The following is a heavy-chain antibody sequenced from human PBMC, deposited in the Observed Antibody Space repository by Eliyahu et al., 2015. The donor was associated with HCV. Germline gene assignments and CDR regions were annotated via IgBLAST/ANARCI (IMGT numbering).Heavy chain of an antibody. J-gene: IGHJ4*02. CDR3: TTARKYYYDVNGYYLGFDY. CDR2: IKSKADGGTT. V-gene: IGHV3-15*01. CDR1: GFTFSNAW. Sequence: EVQLVESGGGLVKPGGSLRLSCAASGFTFSNAWMSWVRQAPGKGLEWVGRIKSKADGGTTDYAAPVKGRFTISRDDSKNTLYLQMNSLKSEDTAVYYCTTARKYYYDVNGYYLGFDYWGQGTLVTVSS. D-gene: IGHD3-22*01.